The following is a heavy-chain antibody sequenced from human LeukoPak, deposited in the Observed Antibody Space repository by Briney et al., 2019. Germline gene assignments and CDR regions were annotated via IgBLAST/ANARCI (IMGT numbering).Heavy chain of an antibody. D-gene: IGHD3-10*01. J-gene: IGHJ4*02. V-gene: IGHV4-59*01. Sequence: SETLSLTCTVSGGSISSYYWSWIRQPPGKGLEWIAYIYYSGSTNYNPSLKSRVTISVDTSKNQFSLKLSSVTAADTAVYYCARRYGSGSSGTFDYWGQGTLVTVSA. CDR3: ARRYGSGSSGTFDY. CDR2: IYYSGST. CDR1: GGSISSYY.